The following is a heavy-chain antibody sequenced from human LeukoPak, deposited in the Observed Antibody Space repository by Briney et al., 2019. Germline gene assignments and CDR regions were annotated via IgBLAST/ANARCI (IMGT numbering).Heavy chain of an antibody. Sequence: GGSLRLSCAASGFTFSSYSMNWVRQAPGKGLEWVSSISSSSSSYIYYADSVKGRFTISRDNAKNSLYLQMNSLRAEDTAVYYCARARLLGLRPDYYYYYMDVWGKGTTVTVSS. CDR3: ARARLLGLRPDYYYYYMDV. V-gene: IGHV3-21*01. D-gene: IGHD5/OR15-5a*01. CDR1: GFTFSSYS. CDR2: ISSSSSSYI. J-gene: IGHJ6*03.